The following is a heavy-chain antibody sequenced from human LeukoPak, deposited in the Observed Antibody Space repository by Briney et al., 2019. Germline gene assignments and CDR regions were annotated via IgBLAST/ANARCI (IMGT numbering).Heavy chain of an antibody. CDR2: INPNSGGT. CDR3: ARGRYDSSGYQRAFDI. J-gene: IGHJ3*02. CDR1: GYTFTGYY. V-gene: IGHV1-2*06. D-gene: IGHD3-22*01. Sequence: ASVKVSCKASGYTFTGYYMHWVRQAPGQGLEWMGRINPNSGGTNYAQKFQGRVTMTRDTSISTAYMELSRLRSDDTAVYYCARGRYDSSGYQRAFDIRGQGTMVTVSS.